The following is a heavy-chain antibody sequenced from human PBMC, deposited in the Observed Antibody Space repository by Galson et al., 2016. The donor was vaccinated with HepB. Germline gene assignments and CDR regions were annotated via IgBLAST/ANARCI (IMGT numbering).Heavy chain of an antibody. CDR3: ARGKSLLTMPWNYGLDV. V-gene: IGHV3-13*01. CDR2: IGTAGDT. CDR1: GFTFSIHD. D-gene: IGHD1-1*01. Sequence: SLRLACAASGFTFSIHDMHWVRQVTGKGLEWVSAIGTAGDTYYPDSVKGRFTISRENAKNSLYLQMNALRAGDTAVYYCARGKSLLTMPWNYGLDVWGKGTAVTVSS. J-gene: IGHJ6*04.